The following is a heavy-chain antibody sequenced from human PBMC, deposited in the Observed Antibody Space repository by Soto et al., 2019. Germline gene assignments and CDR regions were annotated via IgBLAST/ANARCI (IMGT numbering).Heavy chain of an antibody. CDR2: IYWDDDK. CDR3: AHSPYTSSAYYFDY. Sequence: QITLKESGPTLVKPTQTLTLTCTFTGFSLSTSGVGVGWIRQPPGKALEWLALIYWDDDKRDSPTLKSRLTSTKDTSKNQVVLTMTNIDPVDTATYYCAHSPYTSSAYYFDYWGQGTLVTVSS. V-gene: IGHV2-5*02. CDR1: GFSLSTSGVG. D-gene: IGHD6-6*01. J-gene: IGHJ4*02.